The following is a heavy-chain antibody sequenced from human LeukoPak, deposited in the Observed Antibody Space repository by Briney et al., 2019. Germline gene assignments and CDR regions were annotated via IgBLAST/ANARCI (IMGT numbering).Heavy chain of an antibody. J-gene: IGHJ5*02. D-gene: IGHD2-2*02. CDR1: GGTFSSYA. CDR3: AREIKLGYCSSTSCYTGGAKDNWFDP. V-gene: IGHV1-69*13. CDR2: IIPIFGTA. Sequence: SVKVSCKASGGTFSSYAISWVRQAPGQGLEWMGGIIPIFGTANYAQKFQGGVTITADESTSTAYMELSSLRSEDTAVYYCAREIKLGYCSSTSCYTGGAKDNWFDPWGQGTLVTVSS.